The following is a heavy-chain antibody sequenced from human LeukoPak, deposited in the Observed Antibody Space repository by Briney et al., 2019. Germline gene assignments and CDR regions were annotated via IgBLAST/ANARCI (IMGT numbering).Heavy chain of an antibody. CDR3: AKVRASSGYTFFDY. CDR1: GCTFSSYA. D-gene: IGHD3-22*01. V-gene: IGHV3-30-3*01. CDR2: ISYDGSNK. J-gene: IGHJ4*02. Sequence: QPWGSLRLSCAASGCTFSSYAMHWVRQAPGKGLEWVAVISYDGSNKYYADSVKGRFTISRDNSKNTLYLQMNSLRAEDTAVYYCAKVRASSGYTFFDYWGQGTLVTVSS.